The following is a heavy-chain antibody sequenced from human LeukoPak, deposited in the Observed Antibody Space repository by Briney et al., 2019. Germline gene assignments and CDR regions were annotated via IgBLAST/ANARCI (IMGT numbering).Heavy chain of an antibody. CDR2: IKQDGSEK. Sequence: GGSLRLSCAASGFTFSSYWMSWVRQAPGKGLEWVANIKQDGSEKYYVDSVKGRFTISRDNAKNSLYLQMNSLRAEDTAVYYCARSSKAVRGVIITSYYYYGMDVWGQGTTVTVSS. CDR3: ARSSKAVRGVIITSYYYYGMDV. V-gene: IGHV3-7*01. D-gene: IGHD3-10*01. CDR1: GFTFSSYW. J-gene: IGHJ6*02.